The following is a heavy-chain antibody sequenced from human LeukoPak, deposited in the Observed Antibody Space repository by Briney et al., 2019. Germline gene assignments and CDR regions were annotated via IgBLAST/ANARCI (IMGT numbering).Heavy chain of an antibody. CDR2: ISGSGGST. J-gene: IGHJ2*01. Sequence: PGGSLRLSCAASGFTFSSYAMSWVRQAPGKGLEWVSAISGSGGSTYYADSVKGRFTISRDNSKNTLYLQMNSLRAEDTAVYYCAKWGPDEYSSSWYSPGWYFDLWGRGTLVTVSS. V-gene: IGHV3-23*01. D-gene: IGHD6-13*01. CDR1: GFTFSSYA. CDR3: AKWGPDEYSSSWYSPGWYFDL.